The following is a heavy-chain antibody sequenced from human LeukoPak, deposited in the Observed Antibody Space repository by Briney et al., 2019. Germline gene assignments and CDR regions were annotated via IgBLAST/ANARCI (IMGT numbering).Heavy chain of an antibody. D-gene: IGHD3/OR15-3a*01. Sequence: SETLSLTCTVSGYSISSGYYWGWIRQPPGKGLEWIGSIYHSGSTYYNPSLKSRVTISVDTSKNQFSLKLSSVTAADTAVHYCARHELAWYGPDYWGQGTLVTVSS. CDR1: GYSISSGYY. CDR3: ARHELAWYGPDY. J-gene: IGHJ4*02. V-gene: IGHV4-38-2*02. CDR2: IYHSGST.